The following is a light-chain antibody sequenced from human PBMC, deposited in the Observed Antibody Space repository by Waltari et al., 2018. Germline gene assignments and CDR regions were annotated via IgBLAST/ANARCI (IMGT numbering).Light chain of an antibody. CDR2: DAS. CDR3: QQYDNLPALT. J-gene: IGKJ4*01. CDR1: QDISNY. V-gene: IGKV1-33*01. Sequence: DIQMNPSPSSLSASVGDRVTITCQASQDISNYLNWYQQKPGKAPKLLIYDASNLETGVPSRFSGSGSGTDFTFTISSLQPEDIATYYCQQYDNLPALTFGGGTKVEIK.